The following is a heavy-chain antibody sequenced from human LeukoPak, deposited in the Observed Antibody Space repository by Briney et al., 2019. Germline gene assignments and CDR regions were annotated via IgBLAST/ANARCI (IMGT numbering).Heavy chain of an antibody. D-gene: IGHD2-2*01. V-gene: IGHV5-51*01. CDR1: GYSFTTYW. Sequence: GESLKISCEGSGYSFTTYWIAWVRQMPGKGLEWMGIIYPGDSDTRYSPSFQGRVTISVDRSVSAAYLQWSSLKASDTAMYYCASPPTRECSSISCPLSYWGQGTLVTVSS. CDR3: ASPPTRECSSISCPLSY. J-gene: IGHJ4*02. CDR2: IYPGDSDT.